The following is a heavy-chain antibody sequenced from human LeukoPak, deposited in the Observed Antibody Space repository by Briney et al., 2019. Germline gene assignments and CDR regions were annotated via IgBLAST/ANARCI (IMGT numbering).Heavy chain of an antibody. CDR3: AAIVVVSAAIDY. D-gene: IGHD2-2*01. J-gene: IGHJ4*02. Sequence: SQTLSLTCTVSGGSISREAYFWSWIRQHPGTGLEWIGNIYYSGNTYYNPSLKSRVTMSVDTSKNQFCLKLSSVTAADTAVYYCAAIVVVSAAIDYWGQGTLVTVSS. CDR1: GGSISREAYF. V-gene: IGHV4-31*03. CDR2: IYYSGNT.